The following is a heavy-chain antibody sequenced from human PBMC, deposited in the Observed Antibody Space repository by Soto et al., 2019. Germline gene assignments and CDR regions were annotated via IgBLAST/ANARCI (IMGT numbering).Heavy chain of an antibody. CDR1: GFTLSGSA. J-gene: IGHJ4*01. D-gene: IGHD3-22*01. CDR3: SRHGYYYDGRGDSEDN. Sequence: GGSLRLSCAASGFTLSGSAIHWVRQASGKGLEWVGRIKDKANNYATVYAASVRGRFTISRDDSKNTAYLEMNSLTTEDTAVYYCSRHGYYYDGRGDSEDNWGQGTLVTVSS. CDR2: IKDKANNYAT. V-gene: IGHV3-73*01.